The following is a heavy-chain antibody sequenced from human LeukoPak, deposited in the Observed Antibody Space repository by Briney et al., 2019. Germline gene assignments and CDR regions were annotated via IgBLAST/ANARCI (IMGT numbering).Heavy chain of an antibody. CDR3: AAHYRNILWFGGFDT. V-gene: IGHV3-33*01. J-gene: IGHJ5*02. Sequence: QPGGSLRLSCAASGLTFSNYGMHWVRQAPGKGLEWLAVVWYDDAVKHYADSVKGRFTISRDNSKNTLYLQMNSLRAEDTAVYYCAAHYRNILWFGGFDTWGQGTLVTVSS. CDR2: VWYDDAVK. CDR1: GLTFSNYG. D-gene: IGHD3-10*01.